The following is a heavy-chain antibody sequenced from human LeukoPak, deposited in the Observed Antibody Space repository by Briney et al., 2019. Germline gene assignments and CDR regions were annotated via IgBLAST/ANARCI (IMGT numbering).Heavy chain of an antibody. CDR3: ARRVDSGFSFDF. J-gene: IGHJ4*02. D-gene: IGHD3-22*01. CDR1: GYTFTNYW. CDR2: IYAGDSDT. Sequence: GESLRISCKGSGYTFTNYWIAWVRQMPGKGLEWMGIIYAGDSDTRYSPSFQGQVTISADRSISTAYLQWSSLKASDTAMYYCARRVDSGFSFDFWGQGTLVTVSS. V-gene: IGHV5-51*01.